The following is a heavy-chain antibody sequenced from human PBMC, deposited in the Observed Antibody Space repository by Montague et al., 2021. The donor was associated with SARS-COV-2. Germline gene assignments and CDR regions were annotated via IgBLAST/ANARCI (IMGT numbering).Heavy chain of an antibody. CDR1: GGSVSSSGYY. V-gene: IGHV4-39*01. J-gene: IGHJ5*02. Sequence: SETLSLTCTVSGGSVSSSGYYWGWIRQPPGKGLEWIGSIYFSGSSYYNPSLKSRVSISVDTSKNQFSLRLSSVTSADTAVYYCARYRRGGLVVAAPNWFDPWGQGTLVTVSS. CDR2: IYFSGSS. D-gene: IGHD2-15*01. CDR3: ARYRRGGLVVAAPNWFDP.